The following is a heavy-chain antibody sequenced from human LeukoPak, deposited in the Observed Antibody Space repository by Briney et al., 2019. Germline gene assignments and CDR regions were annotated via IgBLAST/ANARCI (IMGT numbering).Heavy chain of an antibody. J-gene: IGHJ6*02. CDR1: GGTFSSYS. CDR2: IIPIFDTA. Sequence: ASVKVSCKASGGTFSSYSISWIRQAPGQGLEWMGGIIPIFDTADYAQKFQGRVTITADESTSTAYMELSSLRSEDTAVFYCARISLGAIWGYYYGMDVWGQGTTVTVSS. V-gene: IGHV1-69*13. D-gene: IGHD1-26*01. CDR3: ARISLGAIWGYYYGMDV.